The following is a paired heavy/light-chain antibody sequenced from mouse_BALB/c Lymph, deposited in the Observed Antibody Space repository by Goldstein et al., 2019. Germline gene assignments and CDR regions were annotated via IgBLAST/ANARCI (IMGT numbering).Light chain of an antibody. Sequence: DIVMTQSHKFMSTSVGDRVSITCKASQDVSTAVAWYQQKPGQSPKLLIYWASTRHTGVPDRFTGSGSGTDYTLTISSVQAEDLALYYCQQHYSTPWTFGGGTKLEIK. J-gene: IGKJ1*01. CDR1: QDVSTA. CDR3: QQHYSTPWT. CDR2: WAS. V-gene: IGKV6-25*01.
Heavy chain of an antibody. Sequence: LQQPGSELVRPGASVKLSCKASGYTFTSYWMHWVKQRPGQGLEWIGNIYPGSGSTNYDEKFKSKATLTVDTSSSTAYMQLSSLTSEDSAVYYCTRSPYAMDYWGQGTSVTVSS. V-gene: IGHV1S22*01. CDR2: IYPGSGST. CDR1: GYTFTSYW. CDR3: TRSPYAMDY. J-gene: IGHJ4*01.